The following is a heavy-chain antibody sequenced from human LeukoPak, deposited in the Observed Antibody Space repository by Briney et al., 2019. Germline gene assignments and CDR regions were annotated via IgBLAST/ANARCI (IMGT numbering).Heavy chain of an antibody. D-gene: IGHD2-21*02. CDR2: INPNSGGT. CDR3: ARSVHIVVVTAIGY. Sequence: GASVKVSCKASGYTFTGYYMHWVRQAPGRGLEWMGWINPNSGGTNYAQKFQGRVTMTRDTSISTAYMELSRLRSDDTAVYYCARSVHIVVVTAIGYWGQGTLVTVSS. CDR1: GYTFTGYY. V-gene: IGHV1-2*02. J-gene: IGHJ4*02.